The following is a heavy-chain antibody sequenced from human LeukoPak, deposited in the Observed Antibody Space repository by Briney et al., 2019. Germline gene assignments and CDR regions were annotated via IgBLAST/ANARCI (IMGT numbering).Heavy chain of an antibody. CDR3: VTAYDQ. J-gene: IGHJ5*02. Sequence: ASVKVSCKASGYRFSDSYIHWVRQAPGHGFEWMGWINPSSGDTKYARMFQGRVTMTTGAAISTAYMELSGLTSADTAIYFCVTAYDQWGQGTLVTVSS. CDR1: GYRFSDSY. CDR2: INPSSGDT. V-gene: IGHV1-2*02.